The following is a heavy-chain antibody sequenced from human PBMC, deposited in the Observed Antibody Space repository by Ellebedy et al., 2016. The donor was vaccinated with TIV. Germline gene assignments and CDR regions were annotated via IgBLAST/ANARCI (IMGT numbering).Heavy chain of an antibody. V-gene: IGHV4-34*01. D-gene: IGHD3-10*01. CDR3: ARVVDRGGNDY. J-gene: IGHJ4*02. CDR1: GGSFSGYY. CDR2: INHSGST. Sequence: MPSETLSLTCAVYGGSFSGYYWTWIRQPPGKGLEWIGEINHSGSTNYNPSLKSRVTISVDTSKNQFSLKLSSVTAADTAVYYCARVVDRGGNDYWGQGTLVTVSS.